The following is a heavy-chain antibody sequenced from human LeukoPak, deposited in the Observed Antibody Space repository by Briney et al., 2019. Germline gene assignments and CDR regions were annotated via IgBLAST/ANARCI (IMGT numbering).Heavy chain of an antibody. CDR1: GGSFSGYY. Sequence: SETLSLTCAVYGGSFSGYYWSWIRQPPGKGLEWIGEINHSGSTNYNPSLKSRVTISVDTSKNQFSLKLSSVTAADTAVYYCAMEVRGVVGYWGQGTLVTVSS. V-gene: IGHV4-34*01. CDR3: AMEVRGVVGY. CDR2: INHSGST. J-gene: IGHJ4*02. D-gene: IGHD3-10*01.